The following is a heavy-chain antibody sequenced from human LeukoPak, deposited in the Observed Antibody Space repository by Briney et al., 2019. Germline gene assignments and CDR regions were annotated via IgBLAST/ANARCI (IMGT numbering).Heavy chain of an antibody. V-gene: IGHV4-34*01. D-gene: IGHD6-13*01. CDR3: ASRRLYSSTRKYYFDY. CDR1: GGSFSGYY. CDR2: INHSGST. J-gene: IGHJ4*02. Sequence: SETLSLTCAVYGGSFSGYYWSWIRQPPGKGLEWIGEINHSGSTNYNPSLKSRVTISVDTSKNQFSLKLSSVTAADTAVYYCASRRLYSSTRKYYFDYWGQGTLVTVSS.